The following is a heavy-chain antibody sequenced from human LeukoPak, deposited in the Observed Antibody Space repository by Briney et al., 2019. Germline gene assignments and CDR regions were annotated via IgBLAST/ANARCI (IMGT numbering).Heavy chain of an antibody. D-gene: IGHD3-10*01. V-gene: IGHV3-23*01. J-gene: IGHJ4*02. CDR2: ISGSGGST. CDR3: AKGQAVRGVNYFDY. Sequence: ISGSGGSTYYADSVKGRFTISRDNSKNTLYLQMNSLRAEDTAVYYCAKGQAVRGVNYFDYWGQGTLVTVSS.